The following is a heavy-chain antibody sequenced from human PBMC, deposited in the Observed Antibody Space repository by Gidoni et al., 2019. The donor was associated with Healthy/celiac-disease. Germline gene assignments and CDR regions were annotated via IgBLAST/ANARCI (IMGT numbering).Heavy chain of an antibody. V-gene: IGHV3-66*01. CDR3: ARAWVSYSSRWAYFDY. CDR1: GFTISSNY. J-gene: IGHJ4*02. D-gene: IGHD6-13*01. CDR2: IYSGGST. Sequence: EVQLVESGGGLVQPGGSLRLSCAASGFTISSNYMSWVRQAPGKGLEWVSVIYSGGSTYYADSVKGRFTISRDNSKNTLYLQMNSLRAEDTAVYYCARAWVSYSSRWAYFDYWGQGTLVTVSS.